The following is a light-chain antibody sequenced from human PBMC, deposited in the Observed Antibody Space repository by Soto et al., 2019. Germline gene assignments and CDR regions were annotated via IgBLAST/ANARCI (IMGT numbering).Light chain of an antibody. V-gene: IGKV3-20*01. CDR3: QQYGSSPWT. CDR1: QPVSSN. CDR2: GAS. J-gene: IGKJ1*01. Sequence: EIVLAQSPPTLSLSPVERATLSCRASQPVSSNVAWYQQKPGQAPRLLIYGASSRATGIPDRFSGSGSGTDFTLTISRLEPEDFAVYYCQQYGSSPWTFGQGTKVDI.